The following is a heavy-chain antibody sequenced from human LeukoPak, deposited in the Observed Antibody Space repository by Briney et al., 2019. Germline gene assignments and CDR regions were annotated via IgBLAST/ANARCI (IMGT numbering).Heavy chain of an antibody. Sequence: GGSLRLSCAASGFTFSSYSMNWVRQAPGKGLEWVSSISSSSSYIYYADSVKGRFTISRDNANNSLYQQMNSLRAEDTAVYYCARPYEYGDGSGYWGQGTLVTVSS. J-gene: IGHJ4*02. CDR3: ARPYEYGDGSGY. V-gene: IGHV3-21*01. CDR1: GFTFSSYS. D-gene: IGHD4-17*01. CDR2: ISSSSSYI.